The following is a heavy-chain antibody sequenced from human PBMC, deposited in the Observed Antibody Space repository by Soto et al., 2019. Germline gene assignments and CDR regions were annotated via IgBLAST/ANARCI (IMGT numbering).Heavy chain of an antibody. Sequence: SETLSLTCTVSGGSISSGDYYWSWIRQPPGKGLEWIGYIYYSGSTCYNPSLKSRVTISVDTSKNQFSLKLSSVTAADTAVYYCARDRAPYYDFWNYNWFDPWGQGTLVTVSS. CDR2: IYYSGST. J-gene: IGHJ5*02. CDR3: ARDRAPYYDFWNYNWFDP. V-gene: IGHV4-30-4*01. CDR1: GGSISSGDYY. D-gene: IGHD3-3*01.